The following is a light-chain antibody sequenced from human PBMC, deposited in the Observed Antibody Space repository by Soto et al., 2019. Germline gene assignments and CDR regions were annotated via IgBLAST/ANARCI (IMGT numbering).Light chain of an antibody. CDR1: QTISSY. CDR2: RAS. V-gene: IGKV1-39*01. Sequence: DIQITHSPSSLSASVGDRVTISCRAIQTISSYLNWYQQKPGKAPKLLIYRASSLQSGVPLSFSGSESETEFTLTISSLQPEDFATYYCQQSYRKWTFGQGTKVDIK. J-gene: IGKJ1*01. CDR3: QQSYRKWT.